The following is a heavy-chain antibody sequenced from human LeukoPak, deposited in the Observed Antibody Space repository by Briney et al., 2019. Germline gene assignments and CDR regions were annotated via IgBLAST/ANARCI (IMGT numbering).Heavy chain of an antibody. J-gene: IGHJ3*02. V-gene: IGHV3-64*01. CDR3: ARSRERLYYGSGSYYDADAFDI. CDR2: ISSNGGST. Sequence: GGSLRLSCAASGFTFSSYAMHWVRQAPGKGLEYVSAISSNGGSTYYANSVKGRFTISGDNAKNTPYLQMGSLRAEDMAVYYCARSRERLYYGSGSYYDADAFDIWGQGTMVTVSS. D-gene: IGHD3-10*01. CDR1: GFTFSSYA.